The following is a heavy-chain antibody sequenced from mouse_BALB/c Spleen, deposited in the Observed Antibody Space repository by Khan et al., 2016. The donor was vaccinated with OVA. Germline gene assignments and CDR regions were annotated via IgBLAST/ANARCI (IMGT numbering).Heavy chain of an antibody. CDR1: GCIFTSYW. Sequence: QVQLKESGAELVRPGASVKLSCKTSGCIFTSYWIHWVKQRSGQGLEWIARIYPGTDNTYYNEKLRDKATLTADKSSSTAYIQLSSLKSEDSAVYFCAREEALYYFAYWGQAPLSQSPQ. CDR2: IYPGTDNT. J-gene: IGHJ2*01. V-gene: IGHV1-76*01. CDR3: AREEALYYFAY. D-gene: IGHD1-1*01.